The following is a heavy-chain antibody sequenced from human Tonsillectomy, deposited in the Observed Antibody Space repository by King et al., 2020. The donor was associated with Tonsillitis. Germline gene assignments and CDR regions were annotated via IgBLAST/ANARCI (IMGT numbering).Heavy chain of an antibody. J-gene: IGHJ4*02. CDR1: GGSINSGGYY. CDR3: ARSRVESSGHVDY. D-gene: IGHD3-22*01. CDR2: IYHSGRT. Sequence: QLQESGPGLVKPSQTLSLTCIVSGGSINSGGYYWNWIRQHPDKGLEWLGYIYHSGRTYYNPSLKSLVTISIDTSNNHFSLRLNSVTAADTAVYYCARSRVESSGHVDYWGQGTLVTVSS. V-gene: IGHV4-31*01.